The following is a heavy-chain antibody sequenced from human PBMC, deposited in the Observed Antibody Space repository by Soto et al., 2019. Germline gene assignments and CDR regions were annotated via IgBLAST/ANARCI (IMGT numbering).Heavy chain of an antibody. D-gene: IGHD6-13*01. CDR2: IIPIFTTT. CDR1: GGTFSNHA. J-gene: IGHJ3*02. CDR3: AREVAADGTFREDVFDI. Sequence: QVHLVQSGAEVKKPGSSVKVSCKASGGTFSNHAIYWVRQAPGQGLEWMGRIIPIFTTTNYAQKFQGRVTITADESTITAYMELSSLKHDDTAVYYCAREVAADGTFREDVFDIWGQGTLVTVSS. V-gene: IGHV1-69*12.